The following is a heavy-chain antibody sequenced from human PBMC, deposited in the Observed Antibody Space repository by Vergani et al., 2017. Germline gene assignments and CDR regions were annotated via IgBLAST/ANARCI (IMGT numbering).Heavy chain of an antibody. CDR3: ARLYGRDSSGSKYFDY. Sequence: EVPLVQSGAEVKKPGESLNISCQISGYSFTNYWIGWVRQMPGKGLEWMGIIHPADSDTRYSPSFQGQVTISVDKSISTAYLQRSSLGASDSAMYYCARLYGRDSSGSKYFDYWGQGTLVTVSS. CDR1: GYSFTNYW. V-gene: IGHV5-51*01. J-gene: IGHJ4*02. D-gene: IGHD3-22*01. CDR2: IHPADSDT.